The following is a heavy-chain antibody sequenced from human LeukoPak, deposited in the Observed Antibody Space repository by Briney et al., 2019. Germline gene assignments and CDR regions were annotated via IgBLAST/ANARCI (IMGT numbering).Heavy chain of an antibody. J-gene: IGHJ4*02. V-gene: IGHV3-30*02. CDR3: AEDWSNSWGSYFDY. D-gene: IGHD3-16*01. CDR1: GFAFSSFG. Sequence: GGSLRLSCAASGFAFSSFGMHWVRQAPGKGLEWVAFIRNDGSIKYYADSVQGRFTISRDNSKNTLYLQMNSLRPEDTAVYYCAEDWSNSWGSYFDYWGQGTLVTVSS. CDR2: IRNDGSIK.